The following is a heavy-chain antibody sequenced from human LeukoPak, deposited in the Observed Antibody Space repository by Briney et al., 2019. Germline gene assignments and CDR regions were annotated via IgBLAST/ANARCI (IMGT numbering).Heavy chain of an antibody. D-gene: IGHD3-22*01. CDR1: GFTFSRYW. Sequence: GGSLRLSCEASGFTFSRYWMHWVRQAPGKGLVWVSRIKSDGKTNYADSVKGRFTISRDNAKNTVSLQMDSLRAEDTGVYYCSRSPSEVGGYYPEYFRHWGQGTLVTVSS. V-gene: IGHV3-74*01. CDR3: SRSPSEVGGYYPEYFRH. J-gene: IGHJ1*01. CDR2: IKSDGKT.